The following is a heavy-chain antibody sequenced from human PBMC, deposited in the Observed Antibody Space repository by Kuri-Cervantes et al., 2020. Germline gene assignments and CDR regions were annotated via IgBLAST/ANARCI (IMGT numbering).Heavy chain of an antibody. CDR3: ARGGSGWYDDPYYFDY. D-gene: IGHD6-19*01. CDR2: IYHSGST. CDR1: GYSISSGYY. J-gene: IGHJ4*02. Sequence: SETLSLTCAVSGYSISSGYYWSWIRQPPGKGLEWIGEIYHSGSTNYNPSLKSRVTISVDKSKNQFSLKLSSVTAADTAVYYCARGGSGWYDDPYYFDYWGQGTLVTVSS. V-gene: IGHV4-38-2*01.